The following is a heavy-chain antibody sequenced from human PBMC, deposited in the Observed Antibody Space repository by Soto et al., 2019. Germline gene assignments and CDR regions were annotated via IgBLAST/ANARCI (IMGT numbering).Heavy chain of an antibody. V-gene: IGHV2-70*01. CDR2: IDWDDDK. Sequence: SGPTLVNPTQTLTLTCTFSGFSLSTSGMCVSWIRQPPGKALEWLALIDWDDDKYYSTSLKTRLTISKDTSKNQVVLTMTNMDPVDTATYYCARMRGGYSGYVEGHFDYWGQGTLVTVSS. D-gene: IGHD5-12*01. CDR3: ARMRGGYSGYVEGHFDY. J-gene: IGHJ4*02. CDR1: GFSLSTSGMC.